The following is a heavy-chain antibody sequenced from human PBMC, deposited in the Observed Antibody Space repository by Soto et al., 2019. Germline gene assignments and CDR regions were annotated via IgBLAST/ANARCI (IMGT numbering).Heavy chain of an antibody. J-gene: IGHJ4*02. V-gene: IGHV3-66*01. CDR1: GFTVSSNY. CDR2: IYSGGST. CDR3: VRVERGSYPGY. Sequence: GGSLRLSCAASGFTVSSNYMSWVRQAPGKGLEWVSVIYSGGSTYYADSVKGRFTISRDNTKNSLYLQIHSLRAEDTALYYCVRVERGSYPGYWGQGTLVTVSS. D-gene: IGHD1-26*01.